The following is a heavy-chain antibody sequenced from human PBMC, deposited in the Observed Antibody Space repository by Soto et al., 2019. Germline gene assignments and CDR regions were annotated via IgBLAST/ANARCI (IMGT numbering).Heavy chain of an antibody. J-gene: IGHJ1*01. Sequence: ASVKVSCKASGYTFTGHYMHWGRQAPGQGLEWMGWINPNSGGTNYAQKFQGWVTMARDTSISTAYMELSRLRSDDTAVYYCARGPYSSSWYGEEYFQHWGQGTLVTVSS. V-gene: IGHV1-2*04. CDR3: ARGPYSSSWYGEEYFQH. D-gene: IGHD6-13*01. CDR1: GYTFTGHY. CDR2: INPNSGGT.